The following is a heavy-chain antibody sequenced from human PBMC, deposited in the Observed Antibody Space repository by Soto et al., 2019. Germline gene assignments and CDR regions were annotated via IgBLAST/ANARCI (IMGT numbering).Heavy chain of an antibody. D-gene: IGHD3-10*01. CDR2: ISASSGRT. CDR1: GFTFTDYV. Sequence: EVQLLESGGGLVQPGGSLRLSCAASGFTFTDYVMTWVRQVPGKGLEWVSGISASSGRTYYTDSVRGRFTISRDNSKNTLFLRMNSLRADDTAVYFCANTWDYVSGSYSNPAFDYWGQGTLVTVSS. V-gene: IGHV3-23*01. J-gene: IGHJ4*02. CDR3: ANTWDYVSGSYSNPAFDY.